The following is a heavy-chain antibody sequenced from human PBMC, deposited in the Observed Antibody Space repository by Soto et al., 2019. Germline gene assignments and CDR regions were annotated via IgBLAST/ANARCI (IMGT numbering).Heavy chain of an antibody. J-gene: IGHJ2*01. CDR3: ARQLWPPGWYFDL. CDR1: GFTFSSYW. V-gene: IGHV3-7*01. D-gene: IGHD5-18*01. Sequence: PGGSLRLSCAASGFTFSSYWMGWVRQAPGKGLEWVANIKQDGSEKYYVDSVKGRFTISRDNAKNSLYLQMNSLRAEDTAVYYCARQLWPPGWYFDLWGRGTLVTVSS. CDR2: IKQDGSEK.